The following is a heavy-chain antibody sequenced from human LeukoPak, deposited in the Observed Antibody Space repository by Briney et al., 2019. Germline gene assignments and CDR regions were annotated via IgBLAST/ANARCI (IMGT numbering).Heavy chain of an antibody. J-gene: IGHJ4*02. D-gene: IGHD6-13*01. CDR3: AALPIAAAGTPDY. CDR1: GGSISSYY. V-gene: IGHV4-59*08. Sequence: KASETLSLTCTVSGGSISSYYWSWIRQPPGKGLEWIGYIYYSGSTNYNPSLKSRVTISVDTSKNQFSLKLSSVTAADTAVYYCAALPIAAAGTPDYRGQGTLVTVSS. CDR2: IYYSGST.